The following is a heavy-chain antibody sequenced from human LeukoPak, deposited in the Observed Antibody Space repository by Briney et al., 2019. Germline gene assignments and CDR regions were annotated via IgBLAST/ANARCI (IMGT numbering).Heavy chain of an antibody. V-gene: IGHV3-11*06. D-gene: IGHD5-18*01. CDR1: GFTFSDYY. Sequence: GGSLRLSCAASGFTFSDYYMSWIRQAPGKGLEWVSYISSSSSYTNYADSVKGRFTISRDNAKNSLYLQMNSLRAEDTAVYYCARDLRGTAMSQETNFGYWGQGTLVTVSS. CDR2: ISSSSSYT. CDR3: ARDLRGTAMSQETNFGY. J-gene: IGHJ4*02.